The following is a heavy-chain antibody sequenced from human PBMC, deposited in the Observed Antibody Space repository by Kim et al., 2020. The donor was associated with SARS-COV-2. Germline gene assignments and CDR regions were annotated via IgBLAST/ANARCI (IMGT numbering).Heavy chain of an antibody. D-gene: IGHD3-10*01. J-gene: IGHJ5*02. CDR3: ARDDVRGGSGSYYDENWFDP. CDR2: IYHSGST. V-gene: IGHV4-4*02. Sequence: SETLSLTCAVSGGSISSSNWWSWVRQPPGKGLEWIGEIYHSGSTNYNPSLKSRVTISVDKSKNQFSLKLSSVTAADTAVYYCARDDVRGGSGSYYDENWFDPWGQGTLVTVSS. CDR1: GGSISSSNW.